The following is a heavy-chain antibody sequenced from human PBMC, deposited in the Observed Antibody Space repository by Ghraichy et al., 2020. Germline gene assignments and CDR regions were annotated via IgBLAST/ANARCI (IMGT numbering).Heavy chain of an antibody. CDR3: ARALGDPAIFDY. CDR2: IYSGGST. Sequence: LSLTCAASGFTVSSNYMSWVRQAPGKGLEWVSVIYSGGSTYYADSVKGRFTISRDNSKNTLYLQMNSLRAEDTAVYYCARALGDPAIFDYWGQGTLVTVSS. D-gene: IGHD5-18*01. V-gene: IGHV3-53*01. J-gene: IGHJ4*02. CDR1: GFTVSSNY.